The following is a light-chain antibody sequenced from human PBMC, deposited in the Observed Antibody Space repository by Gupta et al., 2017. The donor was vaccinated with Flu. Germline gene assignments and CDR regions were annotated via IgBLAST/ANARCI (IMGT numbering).Light chain of an antibody. CDR1: QSISDF. Sequence: DIQTTQSPSSLSASVGDRVTITCRASQSISDFVNWYHQKPGKAPQLLIYAASSLQSGVPSRFSGSGSGTDFTLTISSLKPEDFAAYYCQQSYSTPLYSFGQGTKLEIK. J-gene: IGKJ2*03. V-gene: IGKV1-39*01. CDR3: QQSYSTPLYS. CDR2: AAS.